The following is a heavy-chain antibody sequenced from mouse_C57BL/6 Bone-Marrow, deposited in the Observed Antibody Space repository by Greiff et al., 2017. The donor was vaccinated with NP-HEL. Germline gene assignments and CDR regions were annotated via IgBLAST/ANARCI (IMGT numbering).Heavy chain of an antibody. Sequence: EVLLVEPVAELVRPGASVKLSCTASGFTFKTSFMPWVKQRPERGLEWIGRIDLANGNTKYAPKFQGKATITADTSSNTAYLQLSSLTSENTDIYYCAYCSNYDDYWGQGTTLTVSS. CDR2: IDLANGNT. D-gene: IGHD2-5*01. J-gene: IGHJ2*01. CDR1: GFTFKTSF. V-gene: IGHV14-3*01. CDR3: AYCSNYDDY.